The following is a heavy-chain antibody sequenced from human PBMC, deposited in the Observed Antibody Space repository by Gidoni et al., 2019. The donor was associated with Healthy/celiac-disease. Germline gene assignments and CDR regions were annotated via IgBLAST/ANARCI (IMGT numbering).Heavy chain of an antibody. CDR1: GFTFDDYA. V-gene: IGHV3-9*01. CDR3: AKGDSSGYANLYWYFDL. Sequence: EVQLVESGGGLVQPGRSLSLSCAASGFTFDDYAMHWVRQAPGKGLEWVSGISWNSGSIGYADSVKGRFTISRDNAKNSLYLQMNSLRAEDTALYHCAKGDSSGYANLYWYFDLWGRGTLVTVSS. D-gene: IGHD3-22*01. J-gene: IGHJ2*01. CDR2: ISWNSGSI.